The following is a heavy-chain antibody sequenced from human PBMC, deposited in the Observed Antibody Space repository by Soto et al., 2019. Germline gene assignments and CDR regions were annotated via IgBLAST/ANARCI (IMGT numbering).Heavy chain of an antibody. CDR3: ARGANRYSRSSGLWWFDP. D-gene: IGHD6-6*01. CDR2: IIPIFGTA. J-gene: IGHJ5*02. V-gene: IGHV1-69*01. CDR1: GGTFSSYA. Sequence: QVQLVQSGAELKKPGSSVKVSCKASGGTFSSYAISWVRQAPGQGLEWMGGIIPIFGTANYAQKFQGRVTITAAESTCTTYMELGRLRPEGTDVSFCARGANRYSRSSGLWWFDPWGQGTLVTVSS.